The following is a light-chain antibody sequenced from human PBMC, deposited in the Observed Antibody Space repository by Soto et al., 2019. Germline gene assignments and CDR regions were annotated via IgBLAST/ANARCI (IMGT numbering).Light chain of an antibody. CDR1: QSVSSSY. V-gene: IGKV3-20*01. CDR3: QQYGSSPWT. Sequence: TVLAQSTATLSSSPGERTTLSCRASQSVSSSYLVWHQQKPGQAPRLLICAASRRATGIPDRFSSSGSGTDFTLTISRLEPEDFAVYYCQQYGSSPWTFGQGTKVDIK. CDR2: AAS. J-gene: IGKJ1*01.